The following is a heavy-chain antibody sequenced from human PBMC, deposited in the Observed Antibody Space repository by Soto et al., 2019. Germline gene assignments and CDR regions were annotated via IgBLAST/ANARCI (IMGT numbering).Heavy chain of an antibody. V-gene: IGHV1-8*01. J-gene: IGHJ4*02. Sequence: QVQLVQSGAEVKKPGASVKVSCKASGYTFISYDINWVRQATGQGLEWMGWMNPNTGDTGYAQKFQGRVTMTRNTSINTANLELSSPRSADTAVYFCARGDGYIFDYWGQGTLVTVSS. CDR3: ARGDGYIFDY. CDR1: GYTFISYD. D-gene: IGHD5-12*01. CDR2: MNPNTGDT.